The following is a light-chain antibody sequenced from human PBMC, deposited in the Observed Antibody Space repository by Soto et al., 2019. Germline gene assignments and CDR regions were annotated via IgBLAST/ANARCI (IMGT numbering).Light chain of an antibody. V-gene: IGLV2-14*01. J-gene: IGLJ2*01. CDR3: SSYTSSSTLV. CDR1: SSDVGVNNY. CDR2: EVS. Sequence: QSALTQPASVSGSPGQSITISCTGTSSDVGVNNYVSWYKQHPGKAPKLMIYEVSNRPSGVSNRFSGSKSGNTASLTISGLQAEDEADYYCSSYTSSSTLVFGGGTKLTVL.